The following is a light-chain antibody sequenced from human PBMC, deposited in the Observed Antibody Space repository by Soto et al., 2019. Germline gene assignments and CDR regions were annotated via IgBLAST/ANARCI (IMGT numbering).Light chain of an antibody. Sequence: PGDRATLSCRASQRVSSSYLAWYQQTPGQAPRLLIYGTSNRATGIPDRFSGSGSGTDFTLTISRLEPEDFAVYYCQQYGNSRWTFGQGTKVEIK. CDR2: GTS. CDR1: QRVSSSY. J-gene: IGKJ1*01. CDR3: QQYGNSRWT. V-gene: IGKV3-20*01.